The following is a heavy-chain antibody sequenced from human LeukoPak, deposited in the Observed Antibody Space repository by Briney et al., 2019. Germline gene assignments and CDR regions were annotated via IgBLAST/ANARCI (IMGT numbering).Heavy chain of an antibody. CDR3: ARDGAFVYHYKSSLDL. CDR2: IIPLFGTT. V-gene: IGHV1-69*06. Sequence: SVKVSCKASGDTFSNYAINWVRQAPGQGLEWMGRIIPLFGTTNYAPTFQGRVTITADTSTTTAYMDLNSLKSGDTATYYCARDGAFVYHYKSSLDLWGQGTLVTVSS. CDR1: GDTFSNYA. D-gene: IGHD5/OR15-5a*01. J-gene: IGHJ5*02.